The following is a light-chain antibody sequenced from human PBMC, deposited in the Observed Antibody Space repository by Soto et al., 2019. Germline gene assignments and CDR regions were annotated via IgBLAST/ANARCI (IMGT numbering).Light chain of an antibody. V-gene: IGKV3-20*01. CDR3: QQYGSSPVT. CDR2: GAS. Sequence: EIVLTQSPGTLSLSPGDGATLSCRASQSVSSSFLAWYQQKPGQAPRLLIFGASSRATGIPDRFSGSGSGTDFTLTISRLEPEDFAVFYCQQYGSSPVTFGQGTKLEIK. J-gene: IGKJ2*01. CDR1: QSVSSSF.